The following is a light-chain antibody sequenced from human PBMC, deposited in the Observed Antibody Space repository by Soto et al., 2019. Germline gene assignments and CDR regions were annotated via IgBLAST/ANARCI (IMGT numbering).Light chain of an antibody. Sequence: EVMLTQSPATLSLSPGERATLSCRASQSVSRFLAWYQHKPGQAPRLLIFGASTRATGIPARFSGSGSGTEFSLTITSLQSEDFALYYCQQYNNRPPWTFGQGTKVEVK. CDR3: QQYNNRPPWT. J-gene: IGKJ1*01. CDR1: QSVSRF. CDR2: GAS. V-gene: IGKV3-15*01.